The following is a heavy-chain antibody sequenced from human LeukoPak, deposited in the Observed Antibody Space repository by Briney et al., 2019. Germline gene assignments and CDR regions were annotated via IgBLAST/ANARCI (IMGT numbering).Heavy chain of an antibody. CDR1: GYSITSGYC. V-gene: IGHV4-38-2*01. J-gene: IGHJ5*02. CDR3: ARVKGYYGSGSYPWFDP. D-gene: IGHD3-10*01. CDR2: MYHSGST. Sequence: PSETLSLTCAVSGYSITSGYCWGWIRQPPGKGLEWIGSMYHSGSTYYNPSLKSRVTISVDTSKNQFSLRLNSVTAADTAVYYCARVKGYYGSGSYPWFDPWGQGTLVTVSS.